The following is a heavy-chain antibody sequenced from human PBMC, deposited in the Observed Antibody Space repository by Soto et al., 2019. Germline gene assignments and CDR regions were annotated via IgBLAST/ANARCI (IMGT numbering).Heavy chain of an antibody. CDR2: VSYSGSS. CDR3: AREDYYGSGIDD. J-gene: IGHJ4*02. CDR1: GGSISSYY. V-gene: IGHV4-59*12. D-gene: IGHD3-10*01. Sequence: QVQLQESGPGLVKPSETLSLTCTVSGGSISSYYWSWIRQPPGTGLEWIGCVSYSGSSNYHPSLKSRITISVDTSTNQFSLALSSVTAADTAVYYCAREDYYGSGIDDWGQGTLVTVSS.